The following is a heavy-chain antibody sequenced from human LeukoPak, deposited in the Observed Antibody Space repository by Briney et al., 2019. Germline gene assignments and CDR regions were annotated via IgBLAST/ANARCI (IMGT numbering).Heavy chain of an antibody. CDR2: ISAYNGNT. Sequence: GASVKVSCKASGYTFTSYGISWVRQAPGQGLEWMGWISAYNGNTNYAQKLQGRVTMTTDTSTSTAYMELRSLRSDDTAVYYCARMEEYCSSTSCYDNWFDPWGQGTQVTVSS. D-gene: IGHD2-2*01. V-gene: IGHV1-18*04. J-gene: IGHJ5*02. CDR1: GYTFTSYG. CDR3: ARMEEYCSSTSCYDNWFDP.